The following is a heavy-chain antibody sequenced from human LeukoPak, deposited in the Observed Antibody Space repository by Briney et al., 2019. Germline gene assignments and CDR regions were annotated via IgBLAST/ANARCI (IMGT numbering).Heavy chain of an antibody. D-gene: IGHD1-14*01. V-gene: IGHV1-69*04. CDR2: IIPILGVA. CDR3: ARAHRGFDY. CDR1: GYTFTGYY. Sequence: GASVKVSCKASGYTFTGYYMHWVRQAPGQGLEWMGRIIPILGVANYAQKFQGRVTITADKSTSTAYMELSSLRSEDTAVYYCARAHRGFDYWGQGTLVTVSS. J-gene: IGHJ4*02.